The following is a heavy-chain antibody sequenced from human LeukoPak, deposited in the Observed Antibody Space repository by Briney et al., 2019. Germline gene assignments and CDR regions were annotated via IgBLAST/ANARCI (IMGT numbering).Heavy chain of an antibody. Sequence: ASVKVSCKASGYTSTSYGISWVRQAPGQGLEWMGWISAYNGNTNYAQKLQGRVTMTTDTSTSTAYMELRSLRSDDTAVYYCARHAGSYFDNWFDPWGQGTLVTISS. CDR1: GYTSTSYG. D-gene: IGHD1-26*01. CDR2: ISAYNGNT. CDR3: ARHAGSYFDNWFDP. J-gene: IGHJ5*02. V-gene: IGHV1-18*01.